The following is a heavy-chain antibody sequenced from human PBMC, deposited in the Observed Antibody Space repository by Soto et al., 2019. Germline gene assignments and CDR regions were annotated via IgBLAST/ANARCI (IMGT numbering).Heavy chain of an antibody. D-gene: IGHD2-8*01. V-gene: IGHV3-48*04. CDR1: GFSFRSYS. CDR3: ARELEYCSNGVCYPYFDS. Sequence: EVQLEESGGGLVQPGGSLRLSCAASGFSFRSYSMNWVRQAPGKGLEWLSDISSSSYTIYYADSVKGRFTISRDNAKNSLYLQMDSLRAEDTAVYYCARELEYCSNGVCYPYFDSWGQGTRVTVSS. J-gene: IGHJ4*02. CDR2: ISSSSYTI.